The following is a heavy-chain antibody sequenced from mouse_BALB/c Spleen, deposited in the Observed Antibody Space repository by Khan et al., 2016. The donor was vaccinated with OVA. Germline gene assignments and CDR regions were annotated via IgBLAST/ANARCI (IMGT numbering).Heavy chain of an antibody. CDR1: GYTFTNYW. Sequence: QVQLQQSGIELVRPGASVKLSCTASGYTFTNYWITWVKQRPGQGLEWIGNIYPSDSYTNYNQQFTDKATLTVDKSSSTAYMPLSSPTSEDSAVYYGTREGVVGSSFAYWGQGTLVTVAA. J-gene: IGHJ3*01. V-gene: IGHV1-69*02. CDR2: IYPSDSYT. CDR3: TREGVVGSSFAY.